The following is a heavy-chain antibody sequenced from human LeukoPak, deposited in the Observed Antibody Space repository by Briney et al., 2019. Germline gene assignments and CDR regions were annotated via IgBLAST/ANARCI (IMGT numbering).Heavy chain of an antibody. D-gene: IGHD2-15*01. CDR1: GFIFSSYS. J-gene: IGHJ4*02. Sequence: GGSLRLSCAASGFIFSSYSMNWVRQAPGKGLEWVSYISSSSSTMYYAASVKGRFSISRDNAQNSLYLQMNSLRAEDTAVYYCARVKDWISFDYWGQGTLVTVSS. CDR2: ISSSSSTM. V-gene: IGHV3-48*01. CDR3: ARVKDWISFDY.